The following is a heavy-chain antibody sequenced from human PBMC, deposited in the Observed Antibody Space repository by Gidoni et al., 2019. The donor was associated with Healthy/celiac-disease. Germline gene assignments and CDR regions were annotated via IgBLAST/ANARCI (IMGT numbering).Heavy chain of an antibody. CDR1: GFTFSDYY. D-gene: IGHD3-3*01. Sequence: QVQLVESGGGLVKPGGSLRLSCAASGFTFSDYYMSWSRQAPGKGLEWVSYISSSSSYTNYADSVKGRFTISRDNAKNSLYLQRNSLRAEDTAVYYCARDRASFLEWVGDWYFDLWGRGTLVTVSS. J-gene: IGHJ2*01. CDR3: ARDRASFLEWVGDWYFDL. V-gene: IGHV3-11*06. CDR2: ISSSSSYT.